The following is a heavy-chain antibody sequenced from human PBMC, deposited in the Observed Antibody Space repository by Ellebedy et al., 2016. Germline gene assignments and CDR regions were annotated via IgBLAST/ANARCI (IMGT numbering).Heavy chain of an antibody. CDR3: AKDRDDDGDYVFDS. V-gene: IGHV3-23*01. D-gene: IGHD4-17*01. CDR1: GFTFSISG. CDR2: ISRIDDST. J-gene: IGHJ4*02. Sequence: GGSLRLSXAASGFTFSISGMTWVRQAPGKGLKWVSGISRIDDSTYYADSVKGRFTISRDNPKNTLYLQMNNLRAEDTAVYYCAKDRDDDGDYVFDSWGQGTLVTVSS.